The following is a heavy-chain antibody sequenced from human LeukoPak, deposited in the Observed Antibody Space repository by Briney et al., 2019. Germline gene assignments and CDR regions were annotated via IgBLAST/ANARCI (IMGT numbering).Heavy chain of an antibody. V-gene: IGHV3-30*03. J-gene: IGHJ4*02. CDR1: GFTFSTYA. Sequence: GGSLRLSCAASGFTFSTYAMHWVRQAPGKGLEWVAVISYDGSYKYYADSVKGRFSISRDNSMKTLYLQMSSLRDEDTAVYYCAGVSESGWYYFDYWGQGTLVTVSS. D-gene: IGHD6-19*01. CDR2: ISYDGSYK. CDR3: AGVSESGWYYFDY.